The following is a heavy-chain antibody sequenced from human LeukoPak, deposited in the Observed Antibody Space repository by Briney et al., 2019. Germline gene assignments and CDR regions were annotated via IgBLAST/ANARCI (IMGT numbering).Heavy chain of an antibody. D-gene: IGHD3-9*01. V-gene: IGHV4-59*08. J-gene: IGHJ5*02. CDR3: ARLPLTGYTKFDP. Sequence: SETLSLTCTVSGGSISSYYWSWIRQPPGKGLEWIGYIYYSGSTNYNPSLKSRVTISVDTSKNQFSLKLSSVTAADTAVYYCARLPLTGYTKFDPWGQGTLVTVSS. CDR2: IYYSGST. CDR1: GGSISSYY.